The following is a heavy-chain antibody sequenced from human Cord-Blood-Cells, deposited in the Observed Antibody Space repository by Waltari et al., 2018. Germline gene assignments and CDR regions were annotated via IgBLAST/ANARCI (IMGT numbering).Heavy chain of an antibody. D-gene: IGHD3-22*01. Sequence: QVQLQESGPGLVKPSETLSLTCAVSGYPISSGYYWGWIRQPPGKGLGWIGSIYHSGSTYDNPPLKSRVTISVDTSKNQVSLKLSSVTAADTAVYYCARGYYYDSSGYWPAIPYDYWGQGTLVTVSS. CDR1: GYPISSGYY. J-gene: IGHJ4*02. CDR2: IYHSGST. CDR3: ARGYYYDSSGYWPAIPYDY. V-gene: IGHV4-38-2*01.